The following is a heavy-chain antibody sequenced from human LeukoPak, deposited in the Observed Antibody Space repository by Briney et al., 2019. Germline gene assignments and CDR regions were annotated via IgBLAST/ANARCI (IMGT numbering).Heavy chain of an antibody. CDR2: VNPNNGDT. CDR3: TRGGSWFDS. J-gene: IGHJ5*01. CDR1: GYMFVGYY. V-gene: IGHV1-2*02. D-gene: IGHD3-16*01. Sequence: ASVKVSCKASGYMFVGYYMNWVRQAPGQGLEWMGWVNPNNGDTNYAPKFQGRVILTRDPSISTAYLELTSLKFDDTAVYYCTRGGSWFDSWGQGSLVTVSS.